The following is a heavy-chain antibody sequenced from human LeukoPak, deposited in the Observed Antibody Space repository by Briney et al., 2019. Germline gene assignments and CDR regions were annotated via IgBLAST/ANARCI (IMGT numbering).Heavy chain of an antibody. Sequence: RTSETLSLTCTVSGGSISSGSYYWNWIRQPAGKGLEWLGNIFTRGTTNYNASLKSRLTISLDTARNQFSLSLRSVTAADTAIYFCARSSLAVYFNYWGQGTLVTASS. D-gene: IGHD6-19*01. J-gene: IGHJ4*02. CDR2: IFTRGTT. CDR3: ARSSLAVYFNY. V-gene: IGHV4-61*09. CDR1: GGSISSGSYY.